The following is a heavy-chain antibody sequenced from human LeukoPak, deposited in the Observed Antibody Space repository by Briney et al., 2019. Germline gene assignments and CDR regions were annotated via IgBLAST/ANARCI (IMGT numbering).Heavy chain of an antibody. CDR2: IYTSGST. CDR3: ARGPQTLWFGELLLDY. Sequence: PSETLSLTCTVSGGSISSYYWSWIRQPAGKGLEWIGRIYTSGSTNYNPSLKSRVTMSVDTSKNQFSLKLSSVTAADTAVYYCARGPQTLWFGELLLDYWGQGTLVTVSS. J-gene: IGHJ4*02. V-gene: IGHV4-4*07. CDR1: GGSISSYY. D-gene: IGHD3-10*01.